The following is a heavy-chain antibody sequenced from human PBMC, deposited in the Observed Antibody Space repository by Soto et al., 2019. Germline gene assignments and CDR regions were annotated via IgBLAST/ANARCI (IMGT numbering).Heavy chain of an antibody. CDR1: GGTFSSYA. V-gene: IGHV1-69*13. CDR3: ARDPSAVRGVNDYYYYGMDV. D-gene: IGHD3-10*01. CDR2: IIPIFGTA. J-gene: IGHJ6*02. Sequence: SVKVSCKASGGTFSSYAISWVRQAPGQGLEWMGGIIPIFGTANYAQKFQGRVTITADESTSTAYMELSSLRSEDTAVYYCARDPSAVRGVNDYYYYGMDVWGQGTTVTVSS.